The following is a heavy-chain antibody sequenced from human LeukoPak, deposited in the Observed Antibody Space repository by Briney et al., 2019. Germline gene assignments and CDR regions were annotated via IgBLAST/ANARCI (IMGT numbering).Heavy chain of an antibody. CDR2: IYYSGRT. CDR1: GGSISSDY. J-gene: IGHJ4*02. D-gene: IGHD4-11*01. Sequence: SETLSLTCTVSGGSISSDYWSWIRQPPGKGLEWIGYIYYSGRTYYNPSLKSRITISVDTSKNQFSLKLSSVTAADTAVYYCARGFYSPHYWGQVTLVSVSS. V-gene: IGHV4-59*01. CDR3: ARGFYSPHY.